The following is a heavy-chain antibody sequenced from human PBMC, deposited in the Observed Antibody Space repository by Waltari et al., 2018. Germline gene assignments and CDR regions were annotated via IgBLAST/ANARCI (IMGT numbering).Heavy chain of an antibody. Sequence: QVQLQQWGAGLLKPSETLSLTCAVYGGSFSGYYWSWIRQPPGKGLEWIGEINNSGSTKHNPSARSGVTISVDTSKNQFSLKLSSVTAADTAVYYCARRGATMIVVVITNSNWFDPWGQGTLVTVSS. CDR2: INNSGST. CDR1: GGSFSGYY. J-gene: IGHJ5*02. D-gene: IGHD3-22*01. CDR3: ARRGATMIVVVITNSNWFDP. V-gene: IGHV4-34*01.